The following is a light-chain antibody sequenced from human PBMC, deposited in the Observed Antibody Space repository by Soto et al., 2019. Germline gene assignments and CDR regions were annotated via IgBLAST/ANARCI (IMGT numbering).Light chain of an antibody. Sequence: QSVLTQSPSASASLGASVKLTCTLSSGHSSYNIAWYQQQSEKGPRYLMKLNSDGSHTKGDGIPDRFSGSSSGAERYLTISSLQSEDEADYYCQNWDTGTRVFGGGTKLTVL. J-gene: IGLJ3*02. CDR1: SGHSSYN. CDR2: LNSDGSH. V-gene: IGLV4-69*01. CDR3: QNWDTGTRV.